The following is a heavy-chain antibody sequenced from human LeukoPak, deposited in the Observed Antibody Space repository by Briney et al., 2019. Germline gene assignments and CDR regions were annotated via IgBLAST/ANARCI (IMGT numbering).Heavy chain of an antibody. CDR1: VYGFSDYY. CDR3: VRGGGIQSCGGKTCFRGFVY. V-gene: IGHV1-2*02. CDR2: INPNSGDN. D-gene: IGHD2-21*01. Sequence: ASVKVSCKASVYGFSDYYMHWVRQAPGQGLEYMGWINPNSGDNSCAQKFQGRVSMTRDTSFTTLYMELTSLRSDDTAVYFCVRGGGIQSCGGKTCFRGFVYWGQGTLVTVSS. J-gene: IGHJ4*02.